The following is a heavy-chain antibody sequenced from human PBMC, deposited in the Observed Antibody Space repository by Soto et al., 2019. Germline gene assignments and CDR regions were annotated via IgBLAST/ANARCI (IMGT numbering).Heavy chain of an antibody. CDR1: GGSINRFFYY. J-gene: IGHJ4*02. CDR3: VSDLDSTHQSFEQ. Sequence: PSEPLSLTCAVSGGSINRFFYYWSFIRQHPWGCLELGVYIYYGCSTSYTPSLKSRVTISVDTSKNQFSLKLSSVTAADTAVYYWVSDLDSTHQSFEQWCQGT. CDR2: IYYGCST. V-gene: IGHV4-31*11. D-gene: IGHD3-3*01.